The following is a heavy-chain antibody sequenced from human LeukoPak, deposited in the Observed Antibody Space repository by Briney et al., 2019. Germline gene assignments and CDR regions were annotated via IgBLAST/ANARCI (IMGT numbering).Heavy chain of an antibody. V-gene: IGHV3-66*01. D-gene: IGHD2-21*02. CDR3: ARVLSDCGGDCYPKYYYYYYGMDV. J-gene: IGHJ6*02. Sequence: GGSLRLSCAASGFTVSSNHMSWVRQAPGKGLEWVSVIYSGGSTYYADSVKGRFTISRDNSKNTLYLQMNSLRAEDTAVYYCARVLSDCGGDCYPKYYYYYYGMDVWGQGTTVTVSS. CDR2: IYSGGST. CDR1: GFTVSSNH.